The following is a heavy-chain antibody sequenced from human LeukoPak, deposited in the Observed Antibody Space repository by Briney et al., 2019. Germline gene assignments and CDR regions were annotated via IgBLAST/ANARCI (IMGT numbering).Heavy chain of an antibody. CDR2: INAGNGNT. J-gene: IGHJ4*02. D-gene: IGHD3-22*01. CDR3: ARRVDYYDSSGYGTYFDY. Sequence: ASVKVSCTASGYTFTSYTIHWVRQAPGQRLEWMGWINAGNGNTKYSQEFQDRVTITRDTSASTAYMELSSLRSEDTAVYYCARRVDYYDSSGYGTYFDYWGQGTLVTVSS. CDR1: GYTFTSYT. V-gene: IGHV1-3*03.